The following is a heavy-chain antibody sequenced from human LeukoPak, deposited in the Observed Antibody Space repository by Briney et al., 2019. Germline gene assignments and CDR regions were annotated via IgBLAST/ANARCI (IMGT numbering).Heavy chain of an antibody. CDR2: ISGYNGNT. CDR1: GGTFSSYA. Sequence: GASVKVSCKASGGTFSSYAISWVRQAPGQGLEWMGWISGYNGNTNYAQNLQGRVTMTRDSSTSTAYMELRSLRSDDTALYYCARGPYYYGAGNYPPGGYGMDVWGQGTTVTVSS. CDR3: ARGPYYYGAGNYPPGGYGMDV. V-gene: IGHV1-18*01. D-gene: IGHD3-10*01. J-gene: IGHJ6*02.